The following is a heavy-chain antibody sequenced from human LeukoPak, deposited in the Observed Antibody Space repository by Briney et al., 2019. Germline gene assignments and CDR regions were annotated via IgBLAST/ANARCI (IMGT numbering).Heavy chain of an antibody. V-gene: IGHV3-53*01. CDR2: TDRGDNT. CDR3: AKEGGCSSTSCYTGRPFDY. Sequence: GGSLGLSCAASGFTVSNIYMSWVRQAPGMGLEWVSVTDRGDNTKYADPVKGRFTVSRDYSENTLYLQMNSLRAEDTAVYYCAKEGGCSSTSCYTGRPFDYWGQGTLVTVSS. D-gene: IGHD2-2*02. CDR1: GFTVSNIY. J-gene: IGHJ4*02.